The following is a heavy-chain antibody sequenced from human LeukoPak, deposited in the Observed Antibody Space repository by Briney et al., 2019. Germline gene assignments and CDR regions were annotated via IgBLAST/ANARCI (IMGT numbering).Heavy chain of an antibody. V-gene: IGHV3-66*01. CDR1: YFIASCNI. CDR3: ARVGDCGRASCYAIDY. D-gene: IGHD2-2*01. J-gene: IGHJ4*02. Sequence: FLISSYAAWYFIASCNIVSWGRPAPGKRLGRVSIIYSGGSTYYTDSVRGRFIISRDISKNTLYLQLNSLRAEDTAVYYCARVGDCGRASCYAIDYWGQGTLVTVS. CDR2: IYSGGST.